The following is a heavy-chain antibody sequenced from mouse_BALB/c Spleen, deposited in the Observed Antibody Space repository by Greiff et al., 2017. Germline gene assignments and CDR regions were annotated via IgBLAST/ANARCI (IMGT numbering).Heavy chain of an antibody. CDR2: ISTYYGDA. Sequence: VQLQQSGAELVRPGVSVKISCKGSGYTFTDYAMHWVKQSHAKSLEWIGVISTYYGDASYNQKFKGKATMTVDKSSSTAYMELARLTSEDSAIYYCARRATEYFDYWGQGTTLTVSS. CDR1: GYTFTDYA. J-gene: IGHJ2*01. CDR3: ARRATEYFDY. V-gene: IGHV1S137*01. D-gene: IGHD3-1*01.